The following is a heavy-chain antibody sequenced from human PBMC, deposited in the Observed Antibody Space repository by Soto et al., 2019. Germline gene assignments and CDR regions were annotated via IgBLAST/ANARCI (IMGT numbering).Heavy chain of an antibody. D-gene: IGHD6-13*01. CDR3: ARTPGYSSSWPYYYYGMDV. J-gene: IGHJ6*02. Sequence: PGESLKISCKGSGYSLTSYWISWVRQMPGKGLEWMGRIDPSDSYTNYSPSFQGHVTISADKSISTAYLQWSSLKASDTAMYYCARTPGYSSSWPYYYYGMDVWGQGTTVTVSS. CDR2: IDPSDSYT. V-gene: IGHV5-10-1*01. CDR1: GYSLTSYW.